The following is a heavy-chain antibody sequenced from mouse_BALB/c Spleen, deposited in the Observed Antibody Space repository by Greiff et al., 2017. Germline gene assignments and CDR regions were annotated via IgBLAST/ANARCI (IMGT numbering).Heavy chain of an antibody. J-gene: IGHJ3*01. V-gene: IGHV5-9-3*01. D-gene: IGHD2-10*02. CDR2: ISSGGSYT. CDR3: AGYGNYAY. CDR1: GFTFSSYA. Sequence: EVKLMESGGGLVKPGGSLKLSCAASGFTFSSYAMSWVRQTPEKRLEWVATISSGGSYTYYPDSVKGRFTISRDNAKNTLYLQMSSLRSEDTAMYYCAGYGNYAYWGQGTLVTVSA.